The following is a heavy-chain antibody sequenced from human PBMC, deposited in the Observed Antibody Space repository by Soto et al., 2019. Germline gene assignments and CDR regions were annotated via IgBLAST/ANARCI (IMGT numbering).Heavy chain of an antibody. V-gene: IGHV1-69*02. CDR3: ATSYGSGYRAFDS. Sequence: QVQLVQSGADVQRPGSSVRVSCKASGDTFNFYSINWVRQAPGLGLQWMGRINPILSMSNYAPRFQGRVTXTXDXXTRTAYMELSSLRSEDTAMYYCATSYGSGYRAFDSWGQGALVTVSS. J-gene: IGHJ4*02. CDR2: INPILSMS. CDR1: GDTFNFYS. D-gene: IGHD3-10*01.